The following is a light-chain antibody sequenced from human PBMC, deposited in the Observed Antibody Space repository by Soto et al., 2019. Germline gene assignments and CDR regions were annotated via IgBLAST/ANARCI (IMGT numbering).Light chain of an antibody. CDR2: DAS. CDR3: QQFNGFPT. V-gene: IGKV1-13*02. Sequence: AIQLTQSPSSLSASVGDTVTITCRASQGISNALAWYQQIPGKPPKLLIYDASTLESGVPSRFSGSGSGTDFTLTISNLQPGDFATCYCQQFNGFPTFGQGTRLEIK. J-gene: IGKJ5*01. CDR1: QGISNA.